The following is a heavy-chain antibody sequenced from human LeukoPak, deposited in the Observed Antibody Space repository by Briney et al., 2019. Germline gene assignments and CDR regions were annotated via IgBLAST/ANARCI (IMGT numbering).Heavy chain of an antibody. CDR3: ARATRSRYSSSWYQGAYFDY. Sequence: SETLSLTCAVYGGSFSGYYCSWIRQPPGKGLEWIGEINHSGSTNYNPSLKSRVTISVDTSKNQFSLKLSSVTAADTAVYYCARATRSRYSSSWYQGAYFDYWGQGTLVTVSS. V-gene: IGHV4-34*01. J-gene: IGHJ4*02. CDR1: GGSFSGYY. CDR2: INHSGST. D-gene: IGHD6-13*01.